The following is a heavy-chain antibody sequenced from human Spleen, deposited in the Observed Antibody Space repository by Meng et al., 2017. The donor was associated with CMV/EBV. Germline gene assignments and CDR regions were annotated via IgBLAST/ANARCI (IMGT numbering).Heavy chain of an antibody. CDR1: GFTFSSYA. Sequence: LSCAASGFTFSSYAMSWVRQAPGKGLEWVANIKQDGSEKYYVDSVKGRFTISRDNAKNSLYLQMNSLRAEDTAVYYCAREWRWPSDIWGQGTLVTVSS. CDR2: IKQDGSEK. CDR3: AREWRWPSDI. J-gene: IGHJ4*02. V-gene: IGHV3-7*01. D-gene: IGHD5-24*01.